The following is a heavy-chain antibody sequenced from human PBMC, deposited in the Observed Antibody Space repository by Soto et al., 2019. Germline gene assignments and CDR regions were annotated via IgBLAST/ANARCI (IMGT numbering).Heavy chain of an antibody. Sequence: EVQLVQSGAEVKKPGESLKISCKGSGYSFALYWIGWVRQMPGKDLEWMGIIYPSDSDVRYSQSFQGQVTMSAAKSISTVYLQWNSLKASDTAMYYCARIIADWYFDLWGRGTLVTVSS. J-gene: IGHJ2*01. CDR2: IYPSDSDV. V-gene: IGHV5-51*01. CDR3: ARIIADWYFDL. CDR1: GYSFALYW. D-gene: IGHD3-16*02.